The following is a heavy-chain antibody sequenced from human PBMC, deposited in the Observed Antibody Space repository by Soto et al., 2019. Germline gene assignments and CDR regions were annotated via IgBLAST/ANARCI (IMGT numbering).Heavy chain of an antibody. J-gene: IGHJ3*02. V-gene: IGHV4-61*08. CDR1: GGSVGSGAYY. CDR3: ARHDFYHRRFDI. Sequence: QVHLRESGPGLVTPSETLSLTCRVSGGSVGSGAYYWSWIRQPPGKGLEWIGYTLYSGRPNYNPSLQRLQSRVTISVDTSRNQVSLRLTSVTAAETALYYCARHDFYHRRFDIWGQGTLVSVSA. CDR2: TLYSGRP. D-gene: IGHD3-3*01.